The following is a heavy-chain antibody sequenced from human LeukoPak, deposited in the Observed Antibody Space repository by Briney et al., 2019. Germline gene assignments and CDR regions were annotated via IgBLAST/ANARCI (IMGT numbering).Heavy chain of an antibody. J-gene: IGHJ4*02. CDR3: GRAFPPLRTSSAGDL. D-gene: IGHD3-16*01. Sequence: AGGSLRLSCSASVFTFSDYDMNWVRESPGKGLEWVSSISGISTHIYYGDSVKGRFSISRDNAKNSVYLQMNSLGVADTAIYYCGRAFPPLRTSSAGDLWGQGILVTVSS. CDR1: VFTFSDYD. V-gene: IGHV3-69-1*02. CDR2: ISGISTHI.